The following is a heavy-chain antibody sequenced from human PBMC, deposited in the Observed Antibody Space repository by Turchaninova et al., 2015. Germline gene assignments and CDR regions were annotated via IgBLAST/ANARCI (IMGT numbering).Heavy chain of an antibody. V-gene: IGHV3-23*04. CDR1: GFTFSTYA. Sequence: EVQLVESGGGLIQPGGSLRLSCAASGFTFSTYAMTWVRQAPGKGLEWVAASSVRGGSTYYADSVKGRFTISRDNSKNTLYLHMNSLRAEDTAEYYCARGEGLKAFDVWGQGTMVTVSS. CDR3: ARGEGLKAFDV. J-gene: IGHJ3*01. CDR2: SSVRGGST.